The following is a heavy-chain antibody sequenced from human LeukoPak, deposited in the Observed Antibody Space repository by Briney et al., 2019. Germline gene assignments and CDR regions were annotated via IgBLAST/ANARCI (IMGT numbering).Heavy chain of an antibody. V-gene: IGHV1-2*02. J-gene: IGHJ4*02. D-gene: IGHD3-10*01. CDR2: INPNSGGT. Sequence: GASVKVSCKASGYTFTGYYMHWVRQAPGQGLEWMGWINPNSGGTNYAQKFQGRVTMTRDTSISTAYMELSRLRSDDTAVYYCARVPRRLLQWFGELAYWGQGTLVPVSS. CDR3: ARVPRRLLQWFGELAY. CDR1: GYTFTGYY.